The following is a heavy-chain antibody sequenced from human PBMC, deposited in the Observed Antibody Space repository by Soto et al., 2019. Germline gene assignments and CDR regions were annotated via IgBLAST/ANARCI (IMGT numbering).Heavy chain of an antibody. CDR1: GGSISSSSYY. Sequence: PSETLSLTCTVSGGSISSSSYYWGWIRQPPGKGLEWIGSIYYSGSTYYNPSLKSRVTISVDTSKNQFSLKLSSVTAADTAVYYCARSSALRNQLAPWGQGTLVTVSS. D-gene: IGHD2-2*01. J-gene: IGHJ5*02. V-gene: IGHV4-39*07. CDR3: ARSSALRNQLAP. CDR2: IYYSGST.